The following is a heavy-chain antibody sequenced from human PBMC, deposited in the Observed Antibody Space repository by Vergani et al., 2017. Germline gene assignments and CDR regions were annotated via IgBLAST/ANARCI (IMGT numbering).Heavy chain of an antibody. Sequence: EVQLVESGGGLVKPGGSLRLSCAASGFTFSSYSMNWVRQAPGKGLEWVSSISSSSSYIYYADSAKGRFTISRDNATNSLYLQMNSLRAEDTAVYYCACCYCSGCYEVPSSYSGMDVWG. CDR1: GFTFSSYS. J-gene: IGHJ6*02. CDR2: ISSSSSYI. V-gene: IGHV3-21*01. D-gene: IGHD6-19*01. CDR3: ACCYCSGCYEVPSSYSGMDV.